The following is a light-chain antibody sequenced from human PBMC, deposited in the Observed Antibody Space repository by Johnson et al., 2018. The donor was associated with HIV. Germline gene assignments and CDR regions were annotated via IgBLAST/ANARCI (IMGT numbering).Light chain of an antibody. CDR3: AAWDDSRNGFYG. CDR1: SSNIGSNT. V-gene: IGLV1-44*01. CDR2: RNN. Sequence: QSILTQPPSVSAAPGQKVTISCSGSSSNIGSNTVNWYQQLPGTAPKLLIYRNNQRPSGVPDRFSGSKSGTSASLAIRGLQAEDEADYYCAAWDDSRNGFYGFRTGTKGTVL. J-gene: IGLJ1*01.